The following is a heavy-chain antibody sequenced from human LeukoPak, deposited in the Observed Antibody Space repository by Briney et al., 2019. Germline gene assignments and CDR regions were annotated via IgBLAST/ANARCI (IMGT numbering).Heavy chain of an antibody. CDR1: GFTFSTYG. J-gene: IGHJ4*02. Sequence: PGGSLRLSCVASGFTFSTYGMHWVRQAPGKGLEWVSIISYDGSNKYYADSVKGRFTISRDNSKNTLYLEMNSLRVEDTAVYYCATYSGDLDYWGQGTLVTVSS. CDR3: ATYSGDLDY. CDR2: ISYDGSNK. V-gene: IGHV3-30*03. D-gene: IGHD5-12*01.